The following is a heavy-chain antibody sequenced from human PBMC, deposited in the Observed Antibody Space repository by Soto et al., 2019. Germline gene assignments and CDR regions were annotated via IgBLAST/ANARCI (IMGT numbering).Heavy chain of an antibody. CDR3: ARDYVTGTYGWFDP. D-gene: IGHD3-16*01. CDR1: GFTFSSYS. J-gene: IGHJ5*02. CDR2: ISGTSSTI. V-gene: IGHV3-48*01. Sequence: GGSLRLSCAASGFTFSSYSMNWVRQAPGKGLEWISYISGTSSTIYYADSVKGRFTISRDNVKNSLYLQMNSLRAEDTAVYYCARDYVTGTYGWFDPWGQGTLVTVSS.